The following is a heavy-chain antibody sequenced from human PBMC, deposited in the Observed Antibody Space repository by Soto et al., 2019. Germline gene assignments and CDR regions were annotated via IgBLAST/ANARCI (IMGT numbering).Heavy chain of an antibody. Sequence: QVQLVQSGAEVKKPGALVKVSCKASDYTFASYAISWMRQAPGQGLEWMGWISAYNGNTNYAQKLQGRVTMSADTSTSTAYMALRSLRSDDTAVYYCSRDPPPPDYWGQGTLVTVSS. CDR2: ISAYNGNT. CDR3: SRDPPPPDY. J-gene: IGHJ4*02. CDR1: DYTFASYA. V-gene: IGHV1-18*01.